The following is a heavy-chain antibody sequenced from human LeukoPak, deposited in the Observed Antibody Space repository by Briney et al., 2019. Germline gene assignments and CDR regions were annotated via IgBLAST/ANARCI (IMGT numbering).Heavy chain of an antibody. D-gene: IGHD2-2*01. CDR2: ISTSGATI. V-gene: IGHV3-11*01. J-gene: IGHJ4*02. Sequence: PGGSLRLSCAASGFTSSAYYLNWIRQAPGKGLEWIAYISTSGATIYYADSVRGRFTISRDNAKNSMYLQMNSLRAEDTAVYYCTREAPDCSSTNCFGYWGQGALVTVSS. CDR1: GFTSSAYY. CDR3: TREAPDCSSTNCFGY.